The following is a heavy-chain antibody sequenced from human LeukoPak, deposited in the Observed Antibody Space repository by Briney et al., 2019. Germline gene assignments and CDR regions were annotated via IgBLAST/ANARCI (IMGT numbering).Heavy chain of an antibody. D-gene: IGHD6-13*01. Sequence: ASVKVSCKASGGTFSSYAISWVRQAPGQGLEWMGGIIPIFGTANYAQKFQGRVTSTTDESMSTAYMELSSLRSEDTAVYYCARGVREQPAGWYYYDMDVWGKGTTVTVSS. CDR1: GGTFSSYA. CDR3: ARGVREQPAGWYYYDMDV. J-gene: IGHJ6*03. CDR2: IIPIFGTA. V-gene: IGHV1-69*05.